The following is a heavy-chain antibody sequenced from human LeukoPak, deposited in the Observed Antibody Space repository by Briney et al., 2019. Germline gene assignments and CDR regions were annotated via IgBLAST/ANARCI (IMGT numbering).Heavy chain of an antibody. CDR2: ISGSGGST. V-gene: IGHV3-23*01. J-gene: IGHJ4*02. CDR3: AKVGIRGYXXYDSLXXXXY. Sequence: GGSLRLSCAASGFTFSDYYMSWVRQAPGKGLEWVSAISGSGGSTYYADSVKGRFTISRDNSKNTLYLQMNRLRAEDTAVYYCAKVGIRGYXXYDSLXXXXYWXQG. D-gene: IGHD5-12*01. CDR1: GFTFSDYY.